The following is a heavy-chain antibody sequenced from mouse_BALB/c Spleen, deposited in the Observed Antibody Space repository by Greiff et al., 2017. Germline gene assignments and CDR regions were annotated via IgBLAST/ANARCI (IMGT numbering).Heavy chain of an antibody. Sequence: EVQLQQSGTVLARPGASVKMSCKASGYTFTSYWMHWVKQRPGQGLEWIGAIYPGNSDTSYNQKFKGKAKLTAVTSTSTAYMELSSLTNEDSAVYYCTREKIYDDYFDYWGQGTTLTVSS. CDR3: TREKIYDDYFDY. CDR2: IYPGNSDT. J-gene: IGHJ2*01. CDR1: GYTFTSYW. V-gene: IGHV1-5*01. D-gene: IGHD2-12*01.